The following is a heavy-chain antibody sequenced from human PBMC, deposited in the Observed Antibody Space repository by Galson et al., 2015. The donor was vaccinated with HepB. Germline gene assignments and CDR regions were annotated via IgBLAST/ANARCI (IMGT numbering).Heavy chain of an antibody. Sequence: CKASGGTFSGYAISWVRQAPGQGLEWMGGIIPIFGIANYAQKFQGRVTITADESTSTAYMELSSLRSEDTAVYYCARHDYGDKPYYYYGMDVWGQGTTVTVSS. J-gene: IGHJ6*02. V-gene: IGHV1-69*01. CDR3: ARHDYGDKPYYYYGMDV. CDR1: GGTFSGYA. CDR2: IIPIFGIA. D-gene: IGHD4-17*01.